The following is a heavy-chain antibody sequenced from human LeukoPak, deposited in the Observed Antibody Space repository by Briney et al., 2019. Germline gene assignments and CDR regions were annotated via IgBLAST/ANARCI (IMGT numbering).Heavy chain of an antibody. V-gene: IGHV1-18*01. J-gene: IGHJ3*02. CDR3: ARASVAVASDAFDI. CDR2: ISAYNGNT. Sequence: GASVKVSCKASGYTFTSYGISWVRQAPGQGLEWMGWISAYNGNTNYAQKLQGRVTMTRDTSTSTVYMELSSLRSEDTAVYYCARASVAVASDAFDIWGQGTMVTVSS. CDR1: GYTFTSYG. D-gene: IGHD6-19*01.